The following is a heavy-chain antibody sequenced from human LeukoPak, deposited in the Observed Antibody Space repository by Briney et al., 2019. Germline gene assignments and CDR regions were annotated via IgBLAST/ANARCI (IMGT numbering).Heavy chain of an antibody. V-gene: IGHV3-30*18. D-gene: IGHD3-22*01. CDR2: ISYDGSNK. CDR1: GFTFSSYG. J-gene: IGHJ3*02. CDR3: AKGSGGGYYYFGHFDI. Sequence: PGRSLRLSCAASGFTFSSYGMHWVRQAPGKGLEWVAVISYDGSNKHYADSVKGRFTISRDNSKNTLYLQMNSLRAEDTAVYYCAKGSGGGYYYFGHFDIWGQGTMVTVSS.